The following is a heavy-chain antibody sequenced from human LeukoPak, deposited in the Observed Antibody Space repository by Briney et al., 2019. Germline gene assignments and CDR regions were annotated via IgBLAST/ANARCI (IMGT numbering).Heavy chain of an antibody. CDR3: ARYMVRGVIGDFDY. V-gene: IGHV3-33*01. CDR1: GFTFSNYG. CDR2: IWNDGSNK. J-gene: IGHJ4*02. Sequence: GGSLRLSCAASGFTFSNYGMHRVRQAPGKGLEWVAVIWNDGSNKYYADSVKGRFTISRDDSKNTLYLQMNSLRAEDTAVYYCARYMVRGVIGDFDYGGQGTLVTVSS. D-gene: IGHD3-10*01.